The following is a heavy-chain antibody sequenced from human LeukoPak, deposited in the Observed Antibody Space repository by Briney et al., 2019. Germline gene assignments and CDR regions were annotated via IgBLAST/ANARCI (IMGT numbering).Heavy chain of an antibody. CDR2: INPNSGGT. CDR3: ARAFTIFGVVIKIRAFDI. Sequence: EASVKVSCKASGYTFTGYYMHWVRQAPGQGLEWMGWINPNSGGTNYAQKFQGRVTMTRDTSISTAYMEVSRLRSDDTAVYYCARAFTIFGVVIKIRAFDIWGQGTMVTVSS. J-gene: IGHJ3*02. D-gene: IGHD3-3*01. V-gene: IGHV1-2*02. CDR1: GYTFTGYY.